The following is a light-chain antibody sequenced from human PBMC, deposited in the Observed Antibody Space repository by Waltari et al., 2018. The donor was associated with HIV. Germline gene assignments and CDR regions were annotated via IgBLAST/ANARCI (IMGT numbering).Light chain of an antibody. CDR3: QQRRNWPPGAT. CDR1: QSVSSS. J-gene: IGKJ4*01. V-gene: IGKV3-15*01. Sequence: EIVMAQSPATLSVSPGETATVSCRASQSVSSSLVWYQQKPGQAPKLLIYGASTRATGIAARFSGSGSGTDFTLTISSLEPEDFAVYYCQQRRNWPPGATFGGGTKVEIK. CDR2: GAS.